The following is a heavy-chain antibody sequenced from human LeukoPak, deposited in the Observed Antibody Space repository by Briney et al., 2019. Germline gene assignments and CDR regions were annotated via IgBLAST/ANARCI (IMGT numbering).Heavy chain of an antibody. J-gene: IGHJ4*02. V-gene: IGHV4-38-2*01. CDR2: IYHSGST. CDR1: GYSISSGYY. Sequence: SETLSLTCAVSGYSISSGYYWGWIRQPPGKGLEWIGSIYHSGSTYYNPSLKSRVTISVDTSKNQFSLKLSSVTAADTAVYYCARVRFXXXPFXXXGQGTXVT. D-gene: IGHD5-24*01. CDR3: ARVRFXXXPFXX.